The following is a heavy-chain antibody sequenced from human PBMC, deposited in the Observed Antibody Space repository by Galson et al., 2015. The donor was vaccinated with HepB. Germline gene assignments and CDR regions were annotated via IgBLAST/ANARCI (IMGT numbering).Heavy chain of an antibody. CDR1: GFIFSSYS. V-gene: IGHV3-48*02. CDR3: ARGSQYCTNGVCYEFDY. D-gene: IGHD2-8*01. Sequence: SLRLSCAASGFIFSSYSMNWVRQAPGKGPEWVSYISSSTSTTYYADSVKGRFTISRDNAKNSLYLQMNSLRDEDTAVYYCARGSQYCTNGVCYEFDYRGQGTLVTVSS. CDR2: ISSSTSTT. J-gene: IGHJ4*02.